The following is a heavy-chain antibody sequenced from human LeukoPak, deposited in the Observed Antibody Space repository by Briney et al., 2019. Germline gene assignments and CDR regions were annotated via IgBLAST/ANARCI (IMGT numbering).Heavy chain of an antibody. D-gene: IGHD3-22*01. CDR3: ARHAAPNYYDSSLQAFDN. CDR2: ISAYNGNT. Sequence: ASVKVSCKASGYTFTSYGISWVRQAPGQGLEWMGWISAYNGNTNYAQKLQGRVTMTTDTSTSTAYMELRSLRSDDTAVYYCARHAAPNYYDSSLQAFDNWGQGTMVTVSS. CDR1: GYTFTSYG. J-gene: IGHJ3*02. V-gene: IGHV1-18*01.